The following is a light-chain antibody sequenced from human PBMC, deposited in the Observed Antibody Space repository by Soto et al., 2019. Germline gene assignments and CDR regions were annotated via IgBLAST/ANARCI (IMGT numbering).Light chain of an antibody. CDR3: QQSFSVPA. V-gene: IGKV1-39*01. CDR2: SAS. J-gene: IGKJ3*01. Sequence: DIQLTQSPSSLSASVGDRVTITCRASQSITTYLNWYQHKPGQAPKLLIYSASSLQTGVPLRFSGSGSGTTFTLTISSLQPEDFATYYCQQSFSVPAFGHGTKVDI. CDR1: QSITTY.